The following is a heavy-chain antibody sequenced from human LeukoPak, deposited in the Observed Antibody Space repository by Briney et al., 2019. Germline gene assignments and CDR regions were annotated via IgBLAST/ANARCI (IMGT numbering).Heavy chain of an antibody. CDR1: GFTFSSYG. CDR3: ARVSIAVAGTNYFDY. D-gene: IGHD6-19*01. V-gene: IGHV3-33*01. Sequence: PGGSLRPSCAASGFTFSSYGMHWVRQAPGKGLEWVAVIWYDGSNKYYADSVKGRFTISRDNSKNTLYLQMNSLRAEDTAMYYCARVSIAVAGTNYFDYWGQGTLVTVSS. CDR2: IWYDGSNK. J-gene: IGHJ4*02.